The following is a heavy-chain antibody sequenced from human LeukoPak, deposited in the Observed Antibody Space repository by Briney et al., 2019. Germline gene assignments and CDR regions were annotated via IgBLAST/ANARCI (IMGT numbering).Heavy chain of an antibody. J-gene: IGHJ5*02. CDR2: IYYSGST. CDR3: ARVYYGSGSYWFDP. Sequence: SETLSLTCTVSGGSISSYYWSWIRQPPGQGLEWIGYIYYSGSTNYNPSLKSRVTISVDTSKNQFSLKLSSVTAADTAVYYCARVYYGSGSYWFDPWGQGTLVTVSS. V-gene: IGHV4-59*01. D-gene: IGHD3-10*01. CDR1: GGSISSYY.